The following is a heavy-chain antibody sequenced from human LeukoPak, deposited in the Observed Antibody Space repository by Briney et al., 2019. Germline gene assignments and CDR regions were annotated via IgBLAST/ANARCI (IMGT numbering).Heavy chain of an antibody. CDR1: GYTFTSYG. CDR3: ARDRPAYDYVWESYRYEY. Sequence: ASVKVSCKSSGYTFTSYGISWVPQAPGQGLEWMGWISAYNGNTNYAQKLQGRVTMTTDTSTRTAYMELWSLRSDDTAVYYCARDRPAYDYVWESYRYEYGGQGTLVTVSS. V-gene: IGHV1-18*01. CDR2: ISAYNGNT. D-gene: IGHD3-16*02. J-gene: IGHJ4*02.